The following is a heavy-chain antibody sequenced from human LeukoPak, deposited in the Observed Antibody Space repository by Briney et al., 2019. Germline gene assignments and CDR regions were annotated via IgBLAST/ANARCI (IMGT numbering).Heavy chain of an antibody. CDR2: INPNSGGT. J-gene: IGHJ5*02. CDR3: ARDSPLGFCTNGVCKGKDQRFDP. D-gene: IGHD2-8*01. Sequence: ASVKVSCKASGYTFTGYYMHWVRQAPGQGLEWMGWINPNSGGTNYAQKFQGRVTMTRDTSISTSYMELSSLRSDDTAVYYCARDSPLGFCTNGVCKGKDQRFDPWGQGTLVTVSS. V-gene: IGHV1-2*02. CDR1: GYTFTGYY.